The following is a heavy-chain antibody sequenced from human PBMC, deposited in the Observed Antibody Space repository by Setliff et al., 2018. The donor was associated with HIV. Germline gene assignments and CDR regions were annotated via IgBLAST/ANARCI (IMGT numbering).Heavy chain of an antibody. CDR2: ISGSGAV. Sequence: GGSLRLSCAPSGFRFSDYTMTWVRQAPGKGLECVSVISGSGAVTYADSVKGRFTISRDNAKNSLYLQMNSLRAEDTAVYYCARGIPLGGYYYYMDVWGKGTSVTVSS. D-gene: IGHD2-15*01. J-gene: IGHJ6*03. CDR1: GFRFSDYT. CDR3: ARGIPLGGYYYYMDV. V-gene: IGHV3-23*01.